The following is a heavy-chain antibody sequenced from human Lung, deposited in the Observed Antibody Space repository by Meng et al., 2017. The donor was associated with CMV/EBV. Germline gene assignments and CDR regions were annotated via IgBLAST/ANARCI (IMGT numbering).Heavy chain of an antibody. D-gene: IGHD6-6*01. Sequence: SCAASGFTFSDYYMSWVRQAPGKGLEWVSYISSSGSTIYYADSVKGRFTISRDNAKNSLYLQMNSLRAEDTAVYYCARVGRYSSSSGDYWGQGTLVTVSS. J-gene: IGHJ4*02. V-gene: IGHV3-11*01. CDR1: GFTFSDYY. CDR2: ISSSGSTI. CDR3: ARVGRYSSSSGDY.